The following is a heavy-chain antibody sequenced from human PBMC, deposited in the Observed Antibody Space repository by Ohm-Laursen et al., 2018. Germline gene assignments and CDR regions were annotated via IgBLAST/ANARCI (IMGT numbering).Heavy chain of an antibody. CDR3: ARNHYDTSGYRPVDY. CDR1: GFTFDDYG. V-gene: IGHV3-7*01. Sequence: SLRLSCTASGFTFDDYGMSWVRQAPGKGLEWVANMGKDGSEIYYVASVKGRFTISRDNAKNSVYLQMNSLRVEDTGVYYCARNHYDTSGYRPVDYWGQGTLVTVSS. CDR2: MGKDGSEI. D-gene: IGHD3-22*01. J-gene: IGHJ4*02.